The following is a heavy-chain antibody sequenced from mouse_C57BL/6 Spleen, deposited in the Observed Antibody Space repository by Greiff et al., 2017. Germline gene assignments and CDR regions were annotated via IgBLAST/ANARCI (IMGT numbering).Heavy chain of an antibody. V-gene: IGHV1-80*01. CDR3: ASSYSNPWYFDV. Sequence: VQLQQSGAELVKPGASVKISCKASGYAFSSYWMNWVKQRPGKGLEWIGQIYPGDGDTNYNGKFKGKATLTADKSSSTAYLQLSSLTSEDSPVYFFASSYSNPWYFDVWRTGTTVTVSS. CDR1: GYAFSSYW. CDR2: IYPGDGDT. D-gene: IGHD2-5*01. J-gene: IGHJ1*03.